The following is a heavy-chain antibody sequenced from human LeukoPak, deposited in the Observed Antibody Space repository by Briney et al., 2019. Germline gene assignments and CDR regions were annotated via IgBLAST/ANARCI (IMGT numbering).Heavy chain of an antibody. J-gene: IGHJ4*02. CDR3: ARSLNWGSGYYFDS. CDR2: IYYSGST. D-gene: IGHD7-27*01. CDR1: GGSISNSSYY. Sequence: SETLSLTCTVSGGSISNSSYYWGWIRQPPGKGLEWIGSIYYSGSTYYNPSLKSRVTISVATSKNQLSLKLSSVTAADTAVYYCARSLNWGSGYYFDSWGQGNLVTLSS. V-gene: IGHV4-39*01.